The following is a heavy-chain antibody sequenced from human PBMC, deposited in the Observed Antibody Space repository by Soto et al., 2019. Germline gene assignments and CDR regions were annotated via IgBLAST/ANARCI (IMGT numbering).Heavy chain of an antibody. CDR3: AKDKSTGEYSYYRYMDV. D-gene: IGHD4-17*01. Sequence: EVQLVESGGGLVQPDRSLRLSCAASGFTFDDYAMHWVRQAPGKGLEWVSGISWNSGNLDYADSVKGRFTISRDNAKNSLYLHMNSLRPEDTALYYCAKDKSTGEYSYYRYMDVWGKGTTVTVSS. V-gene: IGHV3-9*01. CDR2: ISWNSGNL. J-gene: IGHJ6*03. CDR1: GFTFDDYA.